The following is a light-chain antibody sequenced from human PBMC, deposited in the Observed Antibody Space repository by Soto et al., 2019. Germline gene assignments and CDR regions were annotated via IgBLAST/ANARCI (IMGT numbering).Light chain of an antibody. CDR1: SSDVGSYNL. J-gene: IGLJ1*01. Sequence: QSVLTQPASVSGSPGQSITISCTGTSSDVGSYNLVSWYQHHPGKAPKLMIYEVSKRPSGVSNRFSGSKSGNTASLTISGLQAEDEADYYCSSYAGSTTLVFGTGTKVTVL. V-gene: IGLV2-23*02. CDR2: EVS. CDR3: SSYAGSTTLV.